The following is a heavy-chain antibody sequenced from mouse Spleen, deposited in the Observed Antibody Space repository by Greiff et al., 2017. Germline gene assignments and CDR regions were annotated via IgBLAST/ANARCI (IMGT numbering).Heavy chain of an antibody. CDR1: GFTFSDYG. Sequence: DVMLVESGGGLVKPGGSLKLSCAASGFTFSDYGMHWVRQAPEKGLEWVAYISSGSSTIYYADTVKGRFTISRDNAKNTLFLQMTSLRSEDTAMYYCARGRGNYVNYAMDYWGQGTSVTVSS. D-gene: IGHD2-1*01. CDR3: ARGRGNYVNYAMDY. CDR2: ISSGSSTI. J-gene: IGHJ4*01. V-gene: IGHV5-17*01.